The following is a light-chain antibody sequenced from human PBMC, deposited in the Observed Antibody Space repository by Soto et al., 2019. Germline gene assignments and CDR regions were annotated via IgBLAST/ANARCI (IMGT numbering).Light chain of an antibody. Sequence: DILLTQSPGTLSLSPGERATLSCRASQSGSQNYLAWYQQKPGRAPRLLIYGASARATGIPDRFSGSGSGTDFALTISRLEPEDFAVYYCQQYGSPLLTFGGGTKVEIK. CDR3: QQYGSPLLT. J-gene: IGKJ4*01. V-gene: IGKV3-20*01. CDR1: QSGSQNY. CDR2: GAS.